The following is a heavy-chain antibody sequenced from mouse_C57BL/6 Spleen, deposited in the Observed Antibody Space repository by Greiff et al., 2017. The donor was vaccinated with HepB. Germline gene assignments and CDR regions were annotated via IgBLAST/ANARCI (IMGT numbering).Heavy chain of an antibody. V-gene: IGHV5-17*01. Sequence: EVKLVESGGGLVKPGGSLKLSCAASGFTFSDYGMHWVRQAPEKGLEWVAYISSGSSTIYYADTVKGRFTISRDNAKNTLFLQMTSLRSEDTAMYYCARGSRGYAMDYWGQGTSVTVSS. CDR1: GFTFSDYG. CDR3: ARGSRGYAMDY. J-gene: IGHJ4*01. CDR2: ISSGSSTI.